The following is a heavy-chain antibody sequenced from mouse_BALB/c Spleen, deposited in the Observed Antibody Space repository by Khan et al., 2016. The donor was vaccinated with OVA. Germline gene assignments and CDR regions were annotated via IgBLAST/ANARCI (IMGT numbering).Heavy chain of an antibody. V-gene: IGHV1-7*01. Sequence: QVQLQQSGAELAKPGASVKMSCKASGYTFTSYWMPWINQRPGQGLEWIGYLNPTSGYTDYNQKFKDKATLTADKSSSTAYMQLSSLTSGDSAVYYLARERMDYWVQGTTLTVSS. CDR3: ARERMDY. CDR1: GYTFTSYW. J-gene: IGHJ2*01. CDR2: LNPTSGYT.